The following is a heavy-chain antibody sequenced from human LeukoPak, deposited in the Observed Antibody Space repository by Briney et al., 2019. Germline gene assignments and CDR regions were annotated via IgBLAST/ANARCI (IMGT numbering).Heavy chain of an antibody. J-gene: IGHJ4*02. CDR1: GFTFSNAW. CDR2: ITGDGGGR. D-gene: IGHD1-26*01. V-gene: IGHV3-23*01. Sequence: AGGSLRLSCAASGFTFSNAWMSWVRQAPGKGLEWVSAITGDGGGRYYADAVHGRFTVSRDNTKDTLFLQMNGLRGEDTAVYYCAKESSGSSPEYWGQGTQVTVSS. CDR3: AKESSGSSPEY.